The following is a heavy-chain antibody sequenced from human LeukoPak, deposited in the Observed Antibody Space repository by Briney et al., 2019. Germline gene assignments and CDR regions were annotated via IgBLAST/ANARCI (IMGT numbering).Heavy chain of an antibody. D-gene: IGHD3-9*01. CDR1: GFTFSSYW. Sequence: GGSLRLSCAASGFTFSSYWMSWVRQAPGKRLEWVANIKQDGSEKYYVDSVKGRFTISRDNAKNSLYLQMNSLRAEDTAVYYCARAGYDILTGIDYWGQGTLVTVSS. CDR2: IKQDGSEK. CDR3: ARAGYDILTGIDY. J-gene: IGHJ4*02. V-gene: IGHV3-7*03.